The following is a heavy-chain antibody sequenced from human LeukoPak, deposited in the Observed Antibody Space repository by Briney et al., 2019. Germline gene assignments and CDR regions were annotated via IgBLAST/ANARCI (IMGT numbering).Heavy chain of an antibody. D-gene: IGHD3-22*01. Sequence: EASVKVSCKASGGTFSSYAISWVRQAPGQGLEWMGRIIPIFGTANYAQKFQGRVTITTGESTSTAYMELSSLRSEDTAVYYCAREQTFYYDTKEDWGQGTLVTVSS. CDR1: GGTFSSYA. CDR3: AREQTFYYDTKED. V-gene: IGHV1-69*05. J-gene: IGHJ4*02. CDR2: IIPIFGTA.